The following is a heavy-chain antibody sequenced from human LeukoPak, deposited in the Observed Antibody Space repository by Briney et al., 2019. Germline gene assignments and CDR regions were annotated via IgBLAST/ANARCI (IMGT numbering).Heavy chain of an antibody. D-gene: IGHD6-19*01. CDR3: AKGPLIEVGGTTWDY. Sequence: PGGSLRLSCAASGFTFNSYAMTWVRQAPGKGLEWVSAISGSGGNTYYADSVKGRFTISRDNSKNTLYLQMNSLRVEDTAVYYCAKGPLIEVGGTTWDYWGQGTLVTVSS. CDR2: ISGSGGNT. V-gene: IGHV3-23*01. CDR1: GFTFNSYA. J-gene: IGHJ4*02.